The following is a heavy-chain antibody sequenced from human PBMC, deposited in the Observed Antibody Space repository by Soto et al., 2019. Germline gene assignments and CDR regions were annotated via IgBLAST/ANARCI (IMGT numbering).Heavy chain of an antibody. CDR2: IIPIFGTA. Sequence: SVKVSCKASGCTFSSYAISWVRQAPGQGLEWMGGIIPIFGTANYAQKFQGRVTITADESTSTAYMELSSLRSEDTAVYYCAREGLGRGKNWFDPWGQGTLVTVSS. J-gene: IGHJ5*02. CDR3: AREGLGRGKNWFDP. V-gene: IGHV1-69*13. CDR1: GCTFSSYA. D-gene: IGHD3-16*01.